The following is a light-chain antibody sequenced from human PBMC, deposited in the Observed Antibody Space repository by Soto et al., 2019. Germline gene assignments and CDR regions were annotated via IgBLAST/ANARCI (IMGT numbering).Light chain of an antibody. V-gene: IGKV3-15*01. Sequence: EIVMTQSPATLSVSPGERATLSCRASQRVISNLAWYPQKSGQAPRLLIYGTCTRAPGIPARFSGSGSGTEFTLTISILQSEEFAVYYCQQYNNWPYTFGQGTKLEIK. CDR3: QQYNNWPYT. J-gene: IGKJ2*01. CDR2: GTC. CDR1: QRVISN.